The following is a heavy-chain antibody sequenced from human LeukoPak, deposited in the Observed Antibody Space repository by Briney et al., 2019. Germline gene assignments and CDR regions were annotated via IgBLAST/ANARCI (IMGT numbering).Heavy chain of an antibody. CDR2: ISYDGSNI. CDR3: ARDELEYTFDI. J-gene: IGHJ3*02. V-gene: IGHV3-30*03. CDR1: GFTFSSCG. Sequence: GRSLRLSCAASGFTFSSCGMHWVRQAPGKGLEWVTVISYDGSNIYYADSVKGRFTISRDNSKNTLYLQMNSLRAEDTAVYYCARDELEYTFDIWGQGTMVTVSS. D-gene: IGHD1-1*01.